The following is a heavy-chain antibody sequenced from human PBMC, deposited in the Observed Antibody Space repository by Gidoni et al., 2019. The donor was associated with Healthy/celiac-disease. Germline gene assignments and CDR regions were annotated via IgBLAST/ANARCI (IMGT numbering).Heavy chain of an antibody. Sequence: ELQLLESGGGLVQPGGSLRLSCEASGITFSSHAMSWVRQAPGTGLEWVSAISGSGGSTYYADSVKGRFTISRDNSKNTLYLQMNSLRAEDTAVYYCAKGLGYSGYDYRWYFDLWGRGTLVTVSS. J-gene: IGHJ2*01. CDR1: GITFSSHA. CDR2: ISGSGGST. CDR3: AKGLGYSGYDYRWYFDL. V-gene: IGHV3-23*01. D-gene: IGHD5-12*01.